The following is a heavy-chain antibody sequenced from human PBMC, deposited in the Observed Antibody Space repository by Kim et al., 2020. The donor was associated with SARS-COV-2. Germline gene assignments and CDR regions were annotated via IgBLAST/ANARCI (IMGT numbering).Heavy chain of an antibody. CDR2: IYSGGST. CDR3: ARDFTMVRGVINYGMDV. D-gene: IGHD3-10*01. V-gene: IGHV3-66*01. Sequence: GGSLRLSCVGSGFTISNNYMTWVRQAPGKGLEWVSVIYSGGSTYYADSVRVRFTVSRDNSKNTLYLQMNSLRAEDTAVYYCARDFTMVRGVINYGMDVWGHGTTVTVSS. CDR1: GFTISNNY. J-gene: IGHJ6*02.